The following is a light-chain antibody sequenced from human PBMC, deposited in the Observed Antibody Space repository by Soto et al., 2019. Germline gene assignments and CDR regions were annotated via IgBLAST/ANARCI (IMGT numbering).Light chain of an antibody. Sequence: ETVLTQSPATLSLSPGERATLSCRASQSVSSYLAWYQQKPGQAPRLLISDASNRATGIPARFSGSGSGSVFTLTVSSLDPEDLAVYYSLQRCNSPLTFGGGTKVEIK. CDR3: LQRCNSPLT. CDR2: DAS. CDR1: QSVSSY. V-gene: IGKV3-11*01. J-gene: IGKJ4*01.